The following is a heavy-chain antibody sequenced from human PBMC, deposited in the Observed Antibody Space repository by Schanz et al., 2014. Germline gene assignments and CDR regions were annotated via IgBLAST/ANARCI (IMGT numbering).Heavy chain of an antibody. Sequence: QLMQSGSEVRKPGASVKVSCKASGYIFGSHGMTWVRQAPGQGLEWMGIINPSGGSTSYAQKFQGRVTMTRDTSTSTVYMELSSLRSEDTAVYYCARGLGDERWLDLNEAFDIWGQGTWVTVSS. CDR3: ARGLGDERWLDLNEAFDI. D-gene: IGHD6-19*01. V-gene: IGHV1-46*01. CDR1: GYIFGSHG. J-gene: IGHJ3*02. CDR2: INPSGGST.